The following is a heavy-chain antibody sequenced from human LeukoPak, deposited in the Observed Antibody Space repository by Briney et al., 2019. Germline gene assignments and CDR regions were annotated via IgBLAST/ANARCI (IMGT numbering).Heavy chain of an antibody. CDR1: GGSISNYY. V-gene: IGHV4-4*07. J-gene: IGHJ4*02. Sequence: PSETLSLTCTVSGGSISNYYWSWIRQPAGKGLEWIGRIYTSGSTNYNPSLNSRVTMSIDTSKNQFSLQLNSVTPEDTAVYYCARDGKHRRHFDYWGQGTLVTVSS. CDR2: IYTSGST. CDR3: ARDGKHRRHFDY.